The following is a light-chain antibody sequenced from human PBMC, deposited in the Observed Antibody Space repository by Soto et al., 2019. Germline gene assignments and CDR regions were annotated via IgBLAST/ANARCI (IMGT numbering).Light chain of an antibody. CDR1: QRISSSY. CDR2: AAS. V-gene: IGKV3-20*01. Sequence: EIVLTQSPGTLSLSPGERATLSSRASQRISSSYLAWYQQKPGQAPRLLIYAASSRATGIPDRFSGSGSGIDFTLTISRLEPEDFAVYYCQQYGSSRPFTFGQGTKLEIK. J-gene: IGKJ2*01. CDR3: QQYGSSRPFT.